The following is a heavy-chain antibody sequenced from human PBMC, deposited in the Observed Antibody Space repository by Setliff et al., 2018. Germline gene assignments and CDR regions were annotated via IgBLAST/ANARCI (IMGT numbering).Heavy chain of an antibody. CDR1: GGTFSNYD. Sequence: SVKVSCKASGGTFSNYDISWVRQAPGQGLEWMGGIIPIFGTTNYAQRFQGRVTITTDESTSTAYMELSSLRSDDTAVYYCVREGVDSRSSTDYRYYMDVWGKGTTVTVSS. D-gene: IGHD3-22*01. V-gene: IGHV1-69*05. J-gene: IGHJ6*03. CDR2: IIPIFGTT. CDR3: VREGVDSRSSTDYRYYMDV.